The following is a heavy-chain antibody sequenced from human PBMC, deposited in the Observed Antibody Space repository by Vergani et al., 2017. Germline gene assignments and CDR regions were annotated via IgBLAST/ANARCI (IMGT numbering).Heavy chain of an antibody. V-gene: IGHV1-69*04. J-gene: IGHJ6*02. CDR3: ARQGYCSSTSCYGYYYYYGMDV. D-gene: IGHD2-2*01. CDR1: GGPFKNSA. CDR2: IIPILGIA. Sequence: QVQLVQSGAEVKKPGSSVKVSCKASGGPFKNSAFSWVRQAPGQGLEWMGRIIPILGIANYAQKFQGRVTITADKSTSTAYMELSSLRSEDTAVYYCARQGYCSSTSCYGYYYYYGMDVWGQGTTVTVSS.